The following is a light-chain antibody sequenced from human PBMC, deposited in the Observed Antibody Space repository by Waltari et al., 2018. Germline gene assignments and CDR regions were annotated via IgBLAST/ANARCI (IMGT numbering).Light chain of an antibody. Sequence: DIVMTQTPLSLPVTPGEPASISCRYSQSLLHSNGNTYLYWYLQKPGQPPRLLIYRVSNRFSGVPDRFSGSGSGTDFTLKISRVEAEDVGVYYCMQTLQNPYSFGQGTKVEIK. CDR3: MQTLQNPYS. V-gene: IGKV2D-29*01. J-gene: IGKJ2*03. CDR2: RVS. CDR1: QSLLHSNGNTY.